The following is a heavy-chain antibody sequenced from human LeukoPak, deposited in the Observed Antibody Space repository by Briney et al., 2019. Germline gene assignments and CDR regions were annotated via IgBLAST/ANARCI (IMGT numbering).Heavy chain of an antibody. V-gene: IGHV4-4*02. J-gene: IGHJ4*02. D-gene: IGHD3-22*01. CDR3: ARGVYYYDSSGYHFDY. Sequence: SETLSLTCAVSGGSISSSNWWSWVRQPPGKGLEWTGEIYHSGSTNYNPSLKSRVTISVDKSKNQFSLKLSSVTAADTAVYYCARGVYYYDSSGYHFDYWGQGTLVTVSS. CDR2: IYHSGST. CDR1: GGSISSSNW.